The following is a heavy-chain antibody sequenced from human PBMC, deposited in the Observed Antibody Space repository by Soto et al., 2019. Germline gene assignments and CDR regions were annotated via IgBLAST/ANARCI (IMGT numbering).Heavy chain of an antibody. CDR3: ARGWYYFDF. Sequence: SETLSLTCDVSVEPMTGGYYWGWIRQSPGKGLEWIGSIYYGGTTYYNPSLRSRLAISIDTSKNQFSLRLTSVTAADTALYFCARGWYYFDFWGRRTLVTVSS. CDR1: VEPMTGGYY. D-gene: IGHD2-15*01. J-gene: IGHJ4*02. V-gene: IGHV4-38-2*01. CDR2: IYYGGTT.